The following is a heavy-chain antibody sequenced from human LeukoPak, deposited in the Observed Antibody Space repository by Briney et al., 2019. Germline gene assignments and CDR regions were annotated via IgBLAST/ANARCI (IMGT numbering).Heavy chain of an antibody. D-gene: IGHD1-26*01. J-gene: IGHJ4*02. V-gene: IGHV1-46*01. CDR1: GGTFSSYA. CDR3: ARDGGIVGATTFDY. Sequence: ASVKVSCKASGGTFSSYAISWVRQAPGQGLEWMGIINPSGGSTSYAQKFQGRVTMTRDTPTSTVYMELSSLRSEDTAVYYCARDGGIVGATTFDYWGQGTLVTVSS. CDR2: INPSGGST.